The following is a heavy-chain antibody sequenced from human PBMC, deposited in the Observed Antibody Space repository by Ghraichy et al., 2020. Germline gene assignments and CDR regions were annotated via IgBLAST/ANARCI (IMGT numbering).Heavy chain of an antibody. Sequence: SATLSLICSVSGGSITTYYWGWLRQPPGKGLEWIGFIHYSGSTNYNHSLESRVTISVDTSKNQFSLKLSSVTAADTAVYYCARVTGYLDILSRNYYYTMDVWGQGTTVTVPS. D-gene: IGHD3-9*01. CDR1: GGSITTYY. J-gene: IGHJ6*02. V-gene: IGHV4-59*01. CDR2: IHYSGST. CDR3: ARVTGYLDILSRNYYYTMDV.